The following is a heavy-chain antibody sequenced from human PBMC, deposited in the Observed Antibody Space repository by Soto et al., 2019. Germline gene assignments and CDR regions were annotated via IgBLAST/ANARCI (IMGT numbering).Heavy chain of an antibody. CDR3: AHIVVVGSGYYFDY. J-gene: IGHJ4*02. Sequence: QITLKESGPTLVKPTQTLTLTCTFSGFSLSSTRMAVGWIRQPPGKALEWLALIYWDDDKRYSPFLKSRLTTTKDTSKNQVVLTMSNMVPVDTARYYCAHIVVVGSGYYFDYWGQGTLVTVSS. CDR2: IYWDDDK. CDR1: GFSLSSTRMA. V-gene: IGHV2-5*02. D-gene: IGHD3-22*01.